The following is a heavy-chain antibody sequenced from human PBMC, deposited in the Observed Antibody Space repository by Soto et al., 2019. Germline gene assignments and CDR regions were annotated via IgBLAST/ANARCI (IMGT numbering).Heavy chain of an antibody. J-gene: IGHJ6*02. CDR3: ARGADIVVVVAATRENYYGMDV. CDR2: INHSGST. Sequence: PSETLSLTCAVYGGSFSGYYWSRIRQPPGKGLEWIGEINHSGSTNYNPSLKSRVTISVDTSKNQFSLKLSSVTAADTAVYYCARGADIVVVVAATRENYYGMDVWGQGTTVTVSS. D-gene: IGHD2-15*01. CDR1: GGSFSGYY. V-gene: IGHV4-34*01.